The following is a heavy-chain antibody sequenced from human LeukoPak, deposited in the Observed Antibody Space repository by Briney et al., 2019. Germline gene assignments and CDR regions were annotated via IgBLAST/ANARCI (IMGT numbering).Heavy chain of an antibody. D-gene: IGHD3-10*01. CDR1: GYTFTIYG. Sequence: ASVKVSCKGSGYTFTIYGISWVRQAPGQGLEWMGWISAENGHTKYAQKIQGRVSMTTDTSTTTAYMELRSLRYDDTAVYYCGRDVGVSMVRGVSDYWGQGTLVTVSS. V-gene: IGHV1-18*01. J-gene: IGHJ4*02. CDR2: ISAENGHT. CDR3: GRDVGVSMVRGVSDY.